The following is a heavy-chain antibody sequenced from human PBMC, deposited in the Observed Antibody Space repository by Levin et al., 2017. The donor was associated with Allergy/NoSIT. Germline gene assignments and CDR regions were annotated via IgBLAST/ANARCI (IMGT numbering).Heavy chain of an antibody. CDR3: ARGGEGNTGLDY. CDR2: IKTDGTII. CDR1: GFTFSEYW. J-gene: IGHJ4*02. D-gene: IGHD3-16*01. V-gene: IGHV3-74*01. Sequence: QAGESLKISCAASGFTFSEYWMYWVRQAPGEGLVWVSRIKTDGTIIAYADSVKGRFTISRDNAKNTLYLQMNSLRVEDMAVYFCARGGEGNTGLDYWGQGALVTVSS.